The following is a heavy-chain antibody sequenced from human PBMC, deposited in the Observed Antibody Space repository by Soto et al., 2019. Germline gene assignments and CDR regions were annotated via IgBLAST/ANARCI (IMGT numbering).Heavy chain of an antibody. V-gene: IGHV3-9*01. CDR1: GFSFVDYG. Sequence: EVQLVESGGGLVQPGRSLRLSCVVSGFSFVDYGMHWVRQAPGKGLEWVSGINWNSGSMGYADSVKGRFTISRDNAKNAVYLQVSSLTAEDTALYYCAKASDFGFGYKYFDYWGRGTLVTVSS. CDR2: INWNSGSM. J-gene: IGHJ4*02. D-gene: IGHD3-10*01. CDR3: AKASDFGFGYKYFDY.